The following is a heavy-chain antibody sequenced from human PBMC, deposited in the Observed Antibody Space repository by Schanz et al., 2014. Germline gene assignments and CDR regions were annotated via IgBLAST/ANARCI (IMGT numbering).Heavy chain of an antibody. V-gene: IGHV3-30*04. CDR3: AKEESPPSLXDY. CDR1: GFTVRSYA. Sequence: QVQLVESGGGVVQPGRSLRLSCAASGFTVRSYAMHWVRQAPGKGLEWVAAISYDGSNQYYTDSVKGRFTVSRDNSKNTVYLQMNSLRAEDPAVYYCAKEESPPSLXDYWGQGTLXXVSS. J-gene: IGHJ4*02. CDR2: ISYDGSNQ.